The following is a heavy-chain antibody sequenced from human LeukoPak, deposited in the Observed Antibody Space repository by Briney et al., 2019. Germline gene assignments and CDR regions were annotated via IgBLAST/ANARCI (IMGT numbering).Heavy chain of an antibody. V-gene: IGHV3-21*01. CDR2: ISSSSSYI. CDR1: GFTFSSYS. CDR3: ARGRAAAALGDDAFDI. Sequence: GGSLRLSCAASGFTFSSYSMNWVRQAPGKGLEWVSSISSSSSYIYYADSVKGRFTISRDNAKNSLYLQMNSLRAEDTAVYYCARGRAAAALGDDAFDIWGQGTMVTVSS. J-gene: IGHJ3*02. D-gene: IGHD6-13*01.